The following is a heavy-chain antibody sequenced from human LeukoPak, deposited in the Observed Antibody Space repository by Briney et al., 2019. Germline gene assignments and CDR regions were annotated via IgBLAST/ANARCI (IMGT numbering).Heavy chain of an antibody. CDR3: ARHYYDSSGYYPFDY. J-gene: IGHJ4*02. D-gene: IGHD3-22*01. Sequence: SETLSLTCTVSGGSISSYYWSWIRQPPGKGLEWIGYIYYSGSTNYNPSLKSRVTISVDTSKNQFSLKLSSVTAADTAVYYCARHYYDSSGYYPFDYWGQRTLVTVSS. CDR1: GGSISSYY. CDR2: IYYSGST. V-gene: IGHV4-59*08.